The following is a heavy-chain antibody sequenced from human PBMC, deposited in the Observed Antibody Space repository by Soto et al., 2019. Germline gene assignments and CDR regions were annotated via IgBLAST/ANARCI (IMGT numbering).Heavy chain of an antibody. J-gene: IGHJ4*02. CDR1: GVTFGGYS. Sequence: GGSLRLSCAAAGVTFGGYSMNWVRQAPGKGLEWVSSISSSSSYIYYADSVKGRFTISRDNAKNSLYLQMNSLRAEDTAVYYCARDVTGTNNLDYWGQGTLVTVSS. D-gene: IGHD1-7*01. CDR3: ARDVTGTNNLDY. V-gene: IGHV3-21*01. CDR2: ISSSSSYI.